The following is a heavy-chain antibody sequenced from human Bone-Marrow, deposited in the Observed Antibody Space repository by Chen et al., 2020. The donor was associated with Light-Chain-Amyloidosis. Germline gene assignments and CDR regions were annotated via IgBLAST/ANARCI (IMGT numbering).Heavy chain of an antibody. Sequence: EVQLEQSGPEVNKPGEPLKISCKGSGYTFPNYWIGWVRQMPGKGLEWMGVIYPDDSDARYSPSFEGQVTISADKSITTAYLQWRGLKASDTAMYYCARRRDGYNFDYWGQGTLVTVSS. J-gene: IGHJ4*02. D-gene: IGHD5-12*01. CDR2: IYPDDSDA. V-gene: IGHV5-51*01. CDR1: GYTFPNYW. CDR3: ARRRDGYNFDY.